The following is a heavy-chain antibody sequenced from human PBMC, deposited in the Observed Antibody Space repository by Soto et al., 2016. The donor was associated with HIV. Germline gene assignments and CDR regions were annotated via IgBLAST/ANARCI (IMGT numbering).Heavy chain of an antibody. Sequence: VQLVESGGGLVEPGGSLRLSCAASGFTFSDYYMTWIRQAPGKGLEWISYISRSGRTIYYSDSVKGRFTISRDNAKNSLYLQMNNLRDEDTVFLFCARPGYNSIWPYYYYYMDVVGQRDHGLRFL. CDR3: ARPGYNSIWPYYYYYMDV. V-gene: IGHV3-11*01. J-gene: IGHJ6*03. D-gene: IGHD2-2*01. CDR1: GFTFSDYY. CDR2: ISRSGRTI.